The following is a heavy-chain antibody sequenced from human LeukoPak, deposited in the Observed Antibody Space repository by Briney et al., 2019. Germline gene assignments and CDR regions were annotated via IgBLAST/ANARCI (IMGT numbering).Heavy chain of an antibody. CDR3: AADPLYYYGSGSPGWFDP. CDR1: GFTFTSSA. V-gene: IGHV1-58*01. Sequence: ASVKVSCKASGFTFTSSAVQWVRQARGQRLEWIGWIVVGSGNTNYAQKFQERVTITRDMSTSTAYMELSSLRSEDTAVYYCAADPLYYYGSGSPGWFDPWGQGTLVTVSS. D-gene: IGHD3-10*01. CDR2: IVVGSGNT. J-gene: IGHJ5*02.